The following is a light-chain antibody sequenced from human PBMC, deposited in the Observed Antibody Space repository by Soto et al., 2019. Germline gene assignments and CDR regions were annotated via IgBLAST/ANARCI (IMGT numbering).Light chain of an antibody. CDR1: SSDVGAYNY. CDR3: SSHGGSNNFYV. CDR2: EVS. J-gene: IGLJ1*01. V-gene: IGLV2-8*01. Sequence: QSALTQPPSASGSPGQSVTISCTGTSSDVGAYNYVSWYQQHPGKAPKLMIHEVSKRPSGVPDRFSASKSGNTASLTVSGLQAEDEADYYCSSHGGSNNFYVFGTGTKVTXL.